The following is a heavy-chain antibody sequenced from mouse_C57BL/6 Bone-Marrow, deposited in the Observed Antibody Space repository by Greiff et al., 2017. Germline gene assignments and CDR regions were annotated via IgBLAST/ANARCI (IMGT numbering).Heavy chain of an antibody. D-gene: IGHD1-1*01. Sequence: VQLQQPGAELVKPGASVKMSCKASGYTFTSYWITWVQQRPGQGLEWIGAIYPGRGSPTSNEKFKSKATLTLDTSSSTAYMQLSILTSKDSAVDYSARHTTVVAHGYFDVWGTGTTVTVSA. V-gene: IGHV1-55*01. CDR3: ARHTTVVAHGYFDV. CDR2: IYPGRGSP. CDR1: GYTFTSYW. J-gene: IGHJ1*03.